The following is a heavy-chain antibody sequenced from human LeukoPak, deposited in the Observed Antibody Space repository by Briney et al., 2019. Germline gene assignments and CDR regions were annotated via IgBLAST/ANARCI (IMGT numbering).Heavy chain of an antibody. D-gene: IGHD4-11*01. Sequence: ASVKVSCKASGFSFTSFGVTWVRQAPGQGLERMGWISAYTGVTHYAEKFEDRVTMSIDTSTTTAYMELRSLRYDDTAVYYCARDSDYSGNGNGDWFDPWGQGTVVTVSS. CDR2: ISAYTGVT. CDR3: ARDSDYSGNGNGDWFDP. V-gene: IGHV1-18*04. J-gene: IGHJ5*02. CDR1: GFSFTSFG.